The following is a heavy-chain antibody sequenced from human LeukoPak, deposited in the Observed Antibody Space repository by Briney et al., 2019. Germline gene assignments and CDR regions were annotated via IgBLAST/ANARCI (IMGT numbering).Heavy chain of an antibody. CDR3: ARWVVVAASFDY. J-gene: IGHJ4*02. Sequence: SETLSLTCAVSGGSISSSNWWSWVRQPPGKGLEWIGEIYHSGSTNYNPSLKSRVTISADKSKNQFSLKLSSVTAADTAAYYCARWVVVAASFDYWGQGTLVTVSS. CDR2: IYHSGST. D-gene: IGHD2-15*01. V-gene: IGHV4-4*02. CDR1: GGSISSSNW.